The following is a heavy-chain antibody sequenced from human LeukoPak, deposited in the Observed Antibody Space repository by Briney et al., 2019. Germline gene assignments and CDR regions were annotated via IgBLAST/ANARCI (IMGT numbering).Heavy chain of an antibody. D-gene: IGHD1-14*01. J-gene: IGHJ4*02. V-gene: IGHV1-8*01. CDR2: MNPNSGNT. Sequence: ASVKVSCKASGYTFTSYDINWVRQATGQGLEWMGWMNPNSGNTGYAQKFQGRVTMTRNTSISTAYMELSSLRSEDTAVYYCARGRRNHDYGDCWGQGTLVTVSS. CDR1: GYTFTSYD. CDR3: ARGRRNHDYGDC.